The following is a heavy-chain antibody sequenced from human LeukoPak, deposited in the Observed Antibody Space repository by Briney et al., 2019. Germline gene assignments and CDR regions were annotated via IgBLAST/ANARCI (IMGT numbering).Heavy chain of an antibody. CDR3: ARQTAMGRSGDY. J-gene: IGHJ4*02. Sequence: GESLNISCKASGYSFTSYWIGWVRQMPGKGLEWMGIIDPSDSETRYTPSFQGQVTISVDKSLTTADLQWTSLKASDTAMYYCARQTAMGRSGDYWGQGTLVTVSS. CDR2: IDPSDSET. D-gene: IGHD5-18*01. CDR1: GYSFTSYW. V-gene: IGHV5-51*01.